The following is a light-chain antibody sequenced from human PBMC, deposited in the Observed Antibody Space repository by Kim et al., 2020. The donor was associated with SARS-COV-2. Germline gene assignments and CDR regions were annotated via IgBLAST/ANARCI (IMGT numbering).Light chain of an antibody. CDR1: SLRNYY. J-gene: IGLJ2*01. Sequence: SSELTQDPAVSVALGQTVRITCQGDSLRNYYASWYQQKPGQAPVVVIYGKSNRLSGIPDRFSGSNSGDTASLTITGAQAEDEADYYCNSRDSNTNPLVFG. CDR3: NSRDSNTNPLV. CDR2: GKS. V-gene: IGLV3-19*01.